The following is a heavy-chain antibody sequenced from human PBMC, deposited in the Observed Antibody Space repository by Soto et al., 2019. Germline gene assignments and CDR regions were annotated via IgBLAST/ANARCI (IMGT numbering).Heavy chain of an antibody. CDR3: ARDRTSGWYSRDAFGI. J-gene: IGHJ3*02. V-gene: IGHV3-21*06. Sequence: EVRLVESGGGLVNPGGSLRLSCAASGFTFSSYSMNWVRQAPGKGLEWVSSISSGSTYISYADSLKGRFTISRDNRKNSLYLQMNSLRAEDTAVYYCARDRTSGWYSRDAFGIWGQGTMVTVSS. CDR1: GFTFSSYS. D-gene: IGHD6-19*01. CDR2: ISSGSTYI.